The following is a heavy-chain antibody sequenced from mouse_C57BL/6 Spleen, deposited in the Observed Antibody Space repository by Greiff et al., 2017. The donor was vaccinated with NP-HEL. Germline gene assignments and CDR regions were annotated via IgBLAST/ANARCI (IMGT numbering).Heavy chain of an antibody. CDR3: AREGIYYDYDGRPCFAY. CDR2: IHPNSGGT. J-gene: IGHJ2*01. CDR1: GYTFTSYW. D-gene: IGHD2-4*01. V-gene: IGHV1-64*01. Sequence: QVQLQQPGAELVKPGASVKLSCKASGYTFTSYWMHWVKQRPGQGLEWIGMIHPNSGGTNYNEKFKSKATLTVDKSSSTAYMQLSSLTSEDSAVYYWAREGIYYDYDGRPCFAYWGQGTTLTVSA.